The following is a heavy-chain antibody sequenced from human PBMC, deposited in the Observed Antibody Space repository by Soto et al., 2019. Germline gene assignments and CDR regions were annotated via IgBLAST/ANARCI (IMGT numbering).Heavy chain of an antibody. V-gene: IGHV5-51*01. J-gene: IGHJ6*02. D-gene: IGHD3-10*01. CDR3: AAPIFYYGMDA. Sequence: GACQTISCKGYGYAFTYYWIGWVSQMHGKGLEWMGIIYPGDSDTKYNPSFQGQVTISADKSITTTYLQWSSLKASDTAIYYSAAPIFYYGMDAWGQGTTGSVS. CDR1: GYAFTYYW. CDR2: IYPGDSDT.